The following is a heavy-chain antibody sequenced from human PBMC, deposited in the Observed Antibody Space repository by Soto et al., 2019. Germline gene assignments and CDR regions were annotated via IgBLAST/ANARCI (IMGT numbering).Heavy chain of an antibody. CDR2: ISYNGFNT. D-gene: IGHD3-3*01. CDR1: GFTFNNYG. Sequence: QVQLVESGGAGVQPGKSLRLSCAASGFTFNNYGMHWVRQAPGKGLAWVAMISYNGFNTNYADSVKGRFTISRDNSKNTLYLQMNSLGPEDTAMYYCAKRKTVFGVADRASIDSWGQGTLVTVSS. V-gene: IGHV3-30*18. CDR3: AKRKTVFGVADRASIDS. J-gene: IGHJ4*02.